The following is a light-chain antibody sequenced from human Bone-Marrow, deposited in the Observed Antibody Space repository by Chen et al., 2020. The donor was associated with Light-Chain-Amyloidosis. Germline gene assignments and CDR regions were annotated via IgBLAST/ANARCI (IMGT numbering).Light chain of an antibody. CDR3: QQHYGAPLT. CDR2: WAS. J-gene: IGKJ1*01. V-gene: IGKV4-1*01. Sequence: DFVMTQSPDSLAVSLGERATINCKSSPSVLSSSDNKNYLAWYQQKPGQPPKLLIYWASTRESGVPDRFSGSGSGTDFILTISSLQAEDVAVYYCQQHYGAPLTFGQGTNVEIK. CDR1: PSVLSSSDNKNY.